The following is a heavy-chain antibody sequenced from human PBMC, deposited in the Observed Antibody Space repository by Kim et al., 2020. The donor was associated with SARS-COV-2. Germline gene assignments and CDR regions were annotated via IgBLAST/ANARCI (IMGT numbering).Heavy chain of an antibody. Sequence: STTSNSSLKSRVTISADTSKNQISLKLSSVTAADTAVYYCARDRVSGGMDVWGQGTTVTVSS. CDR3: ARDRVSGGMDV. V-gene: IGHV4-59*01. D-gene: IGHD3-10*01. CDR2: ST. J-gene: IGHJ6*02.